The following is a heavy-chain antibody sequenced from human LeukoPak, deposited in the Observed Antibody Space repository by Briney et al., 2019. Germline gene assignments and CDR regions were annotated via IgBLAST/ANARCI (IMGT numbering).Heavy chain of an antibody. J-gene: IGHJ4*02. CDR2: ISHDGSNK. D-gene: IGHD3-16*02. CDR1: GFTFSSYA. V-gene: IGHV3-30*04. CDR3: ARDSTMITFGGVID. Sequence: PGRSLRLSCAASGFTFSSYAMHWVRQAPGKGLEWVAVISHDGSNKYYADSVKGRFTISRDNSKNTLYLQMNSLRAEDTAVYYCARDSTMITFGGVIDWGQGTLVTVSS.